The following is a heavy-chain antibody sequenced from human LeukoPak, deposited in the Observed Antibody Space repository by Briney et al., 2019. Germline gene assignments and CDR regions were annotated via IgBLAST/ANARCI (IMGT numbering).Heavy chain of an antibody. CDR3: ARRDYYGSGSYPYYYQNHMDV. D-gene: IGHD3-10*01. V-gene: IGHV1-58*02. CDR2: IVVGSGNT. J-gene: IGHJ6*03. Sequence: SVKVSCKASGFTFTSSAMQWVRQARGQRLEWIGWIVVGSGNTNYAQKFQERVTMTRNTSISTAYMELSSLRSEDTAVYYCARRDYYGSGSYPYYYQNHMDVWGKGTTVTISS. CDR1: GFTFTSSA.